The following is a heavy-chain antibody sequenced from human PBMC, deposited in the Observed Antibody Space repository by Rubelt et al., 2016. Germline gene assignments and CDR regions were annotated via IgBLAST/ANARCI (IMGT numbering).Heavy chain of an antibody. CDR1: GYSFTSYW. CDR2: IDPSDSYT. CDR3: ARHSVKGWYSEYFQH. Sequence: EVQLVQSGAEVKQPGESLRISCKGSGYSFTSYWISWVRQMPGNGMEWMGRIDPSDSYTDYSPSFQAPVTIPADKDTSTAYLQGSSRKASDTAMYYCARHSVKGWYSEYFQHWGQGTLVTVSS. D-gene: IGHD6-19*01. J-gene: IGHJ1*01. V-gene: IGHV5-10-1*01.